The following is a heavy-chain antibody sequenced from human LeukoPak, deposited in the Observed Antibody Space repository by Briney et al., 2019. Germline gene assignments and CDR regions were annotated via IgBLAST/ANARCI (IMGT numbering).Heavy chain of an antibody. J-gene: IGHJ4*02. CDR2: IIPILGIA. CDR3: ARDKGGVIAREINY. Sequence: GASVKVSCKASGYTFTSYGISWVRQAPGQGLEWMGRIIPILGIANYAQKFQGRVTITADKSTSTAYMELSSLRSEDTAVYYCARDKGGVIAREINYWGQGTLVTVSS. CDR1: GYTFTSYG. V-gene: IGHV1-69*04. D-gene: IGHD3-16*01.